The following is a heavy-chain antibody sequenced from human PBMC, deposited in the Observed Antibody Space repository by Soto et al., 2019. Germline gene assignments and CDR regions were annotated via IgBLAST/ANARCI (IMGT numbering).Heavy chain of an antibody. CDR3: AGAWELLFSTNDAFDI. Sequence: ASVKVSCKASGYTFTSYGISWVRQAPGQGLEWMGWISAYNGNTNYAQKLQGRVTMTTDTSTSTAYMELRSLRSNDTAVYYCAGAWELLFSTNDAFDIWGQGTMVTVSS. CDR2: ISAYNGNT. D-gene: IGHD1-26*01. J-gene: IGHJ3*02. V-gene: IGHV1-18*01. CDR1: GYTFTSYG.